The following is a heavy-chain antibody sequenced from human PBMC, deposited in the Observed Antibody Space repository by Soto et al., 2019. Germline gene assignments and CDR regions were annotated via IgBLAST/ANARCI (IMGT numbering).Heavy chain of an antibody. J-gene: IGHJ4*02. V-gene: IGHV4-59*01. CDR3: ERARYDSSGYYYFDY. CDR2: IYYSGSS. Sequence: SETLSLTCTVSGGSISGYYWSWIRQPPGKGLEWIGYIYYSGSSNYNPSLKSRVTIPLDTSKNQFSLRLRSVTAADTAVYYCERARYDSSGYYYFDYWGQGTLVTVSS. D-gene: IGHD3-22*01. CDR1: GGSISGYY.